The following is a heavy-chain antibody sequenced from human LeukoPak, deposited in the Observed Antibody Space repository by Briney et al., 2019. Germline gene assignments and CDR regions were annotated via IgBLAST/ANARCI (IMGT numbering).Heavy chain of an antibody. V-gene: IGHV3-23*01. CDR1: GFPFSSYA. D-gene: IGHD3-22*01. Sequence: GGSLRLSCEASGFPFSSYAMTWVRQAPGKGLEWVSSIGSDGKTHYSESVKGRFTISRDNSKNTLYLQMNSLRAEDTAVYYCARGGIVARESWFDPWGQGTLVTVSS. CDR2: IGSDGKT. J-gene: IGHJ5*02. CDR3: ARGGIVARESWFDP.